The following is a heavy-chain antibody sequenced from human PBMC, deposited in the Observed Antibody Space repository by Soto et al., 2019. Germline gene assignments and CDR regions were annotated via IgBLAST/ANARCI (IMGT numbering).Heavy chain of an antibody. D-gene: IGHD6-19*01. CDR2: MNSFSGGS. Sequence: QVQLVQSGAEVKRPGASVKVSCTTSGYKFADYNMNWVRQATGRGLEWLGYMNSFSGGSDFAPKFQDRLTLTKNTSISTAYLELTNLRDDDTAVYYSAMSSAFQRTGNSDFWGQGTPVTVSS. V-gene: IGHV1-8*02. J-gene: IGHJ4*02. CDR3: AMSSAFQRTGNSDF. CDR1: GYKFADYN.